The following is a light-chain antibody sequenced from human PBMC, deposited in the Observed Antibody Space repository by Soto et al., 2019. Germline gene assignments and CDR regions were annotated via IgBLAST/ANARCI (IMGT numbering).Light chain of an antibody. CDR3: SSYTSSSTWV. J-gene: IGLJ3*02. V-gene: IGLV2-14*01. CDR1: SSDVGGYNY. Sequence: QSALTQPASVSGSPGQSITISCTGTSSDVGGYNYVSWYQQHSGKAPKLMIYEVSKRPSGVSNRFSGSTSGNTSSPTISGLQAEDDDDYCCSSYTSSSTWVFGGGTKVTVL. CDR2: EVS.